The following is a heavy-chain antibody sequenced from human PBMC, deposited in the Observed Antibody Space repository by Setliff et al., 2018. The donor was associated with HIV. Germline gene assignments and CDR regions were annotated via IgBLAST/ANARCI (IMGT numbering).Heavy chain of an antibody. J-gene: IGHJ4*02. CDR1: GGSISSYY. CDR2: IYTSGST. D-gene: IGHD4-17*01. CDR3: ARYDYGDFDY. V-gene: IGHV4-4*08. Sequence: LSLTCTVSGGSISSYYWSWIRLPPGKGLEWIGYIYTSGSTDYNPSLKSRVTISVDTSKNQFSLNLSSVTAADTAVYYCARYDYGDFDYWGQGTPVTVSS.